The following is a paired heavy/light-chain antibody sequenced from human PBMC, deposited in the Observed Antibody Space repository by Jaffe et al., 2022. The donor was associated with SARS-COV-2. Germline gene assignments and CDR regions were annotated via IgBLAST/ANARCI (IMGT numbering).Light chain of an antibody. V-gene: IGKV4-1*01. CDR3: QQYYSIPWT. Sequence: DIVMTQSPDSLAVSLGERATLNCKSSQTILYTSINRDCLAWYQQKPGQPPRLLIYWASTRESGVPDRFSGSGSGTHFTLTISGLQAEDAAIYYCQQYYSIPWTFGQGTRVEIK. CDR1: QTILYTSINRDC. CDR2: WAS. J-gene: IGKJ1*01.
Heavy chain of an antibody. Sequence: QVQLVQSGAEVRKPGASVTVSCQASGYTFTFYAVHWVRQAPGQSLEWMGWINAGNGNTKYSQKFQARVTLTRDTSASTAYMELSSLRYEDTAMYYCVRGGGDGIFTGYQTIDYWGQGTLVTVSS. CDR1: GYTFTFYA. J-gene: IGHJ4*02. V-gene: IGHV1-3*01. CDR2: INAGNGNT. D-gene: IGHD3-9*01. CDR3: VRGGGDGIFTGYQTIDY.